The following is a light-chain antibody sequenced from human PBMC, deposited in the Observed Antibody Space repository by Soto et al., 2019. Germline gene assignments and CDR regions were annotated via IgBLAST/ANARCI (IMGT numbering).Light chain of an antibody. Sequence: QMSQGTSSMSPWLPDQDTITCRASQSISSWLAWYQQKPGKAPKVLIYKASSLESGVPSRFSGSGSGTEFTLTISSLQPDDFATYYCQHYNSYSPPFGQGTKVDIK. V-gene: IGKV1-5*03. CDR3: QHYNSYSPP. J-gene: IGKJ1*01. CDR2: KAS. CDR1: QSISSW.